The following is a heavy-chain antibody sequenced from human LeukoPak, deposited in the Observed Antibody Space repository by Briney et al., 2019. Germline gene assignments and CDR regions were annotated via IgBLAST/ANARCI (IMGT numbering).Heavy chain of an antibody. V-gene: IGHV4-39*07. CDR3: ARVDGSGSYGKYFDY. Sequence: KTSETLSLTCNVSGASMSNYYWVWIRQPPGKGLEWIGSIYHSGTTYSGSTYYNPSLKSRVTISVDTSKNQFSLKLSSVTAADTAVYYCARVDGSGSYGKYFDYWGQGTLVTVSS. CDR1: GASMSNYY. D-gene: IGHD3-10*01. J-gene: IGHJ4*02. CDR2: IYHSGTTYSGST.